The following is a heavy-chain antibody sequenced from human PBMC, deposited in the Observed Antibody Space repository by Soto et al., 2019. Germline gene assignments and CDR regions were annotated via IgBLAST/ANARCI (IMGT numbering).Heavy chain of an antibody. J-gene: IGHJ5*02. Sequence: SETLSLTCTVSGGSMTSYYWTWIRQPAGKGLEWIGRVYSSGGTHYNPSLKGRVTISLDTSKNQFSLRLLSVTDADTAVYFCARGQRFSDWFDPWGQGTLVTVSS. CDR3: ARGQRFSDWFDP. CDR1: GGSMTSYY. CDR2: VYSSGGT. V-gene: IGHV4-4*07. D-gene: IGHD3-3*01.